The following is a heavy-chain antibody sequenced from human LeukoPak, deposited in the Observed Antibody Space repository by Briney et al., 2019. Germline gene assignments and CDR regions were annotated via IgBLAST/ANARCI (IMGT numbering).Heavy chain of an antibody. CDR2: MNPNSGNT. CDR1: GYTFTSYD. D-gene: IGHD3-3*01. CDR3: ARGTYYDFWSGYSPYGMDV. J-gene: IGHJ6*02. V-gene: IGHV1-8*01. Sequence: GASVKVSCKASGYTFTSYDINWVRQATGQGLEWMGWMNPNSGNTGYAQKFQGRVTMTRNTSISTAYMELSSLRSEDTAVYYCARGTYYDFWSGYSPYGMDVWGQGTTVTVSS.